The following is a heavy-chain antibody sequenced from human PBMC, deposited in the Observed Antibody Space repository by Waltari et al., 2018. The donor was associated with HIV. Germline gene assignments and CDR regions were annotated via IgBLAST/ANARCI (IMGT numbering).Heavy chain of an antibody. V-gene: IGHV3-66*02. J-gene: IGHJ6*02. CDR1: GFSFRPHY. CDR3: ARGSTGRLQERGGYYGLDI. Sequence: ESGVALAQPGGSFKLSCDGAGFSFRPHYMTWLRQAPGEGREWVSVIYRDGRTDYTDSANGRFTISRDTSKNTVFLQINSLRPDDTAVFYCARGSTGRLQERGGYYGLDIWGRGTTVTVSS. CDR2: IYRDGRT. D-gene: IGHD2-8*02.